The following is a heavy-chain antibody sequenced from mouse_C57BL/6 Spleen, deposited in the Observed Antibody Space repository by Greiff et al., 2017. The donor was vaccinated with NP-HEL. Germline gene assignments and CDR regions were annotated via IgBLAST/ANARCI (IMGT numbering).Heavy chain of an antibody. D-gene: IGHD1-1*01. J-gene: IGHJ4*01. CDR2: INYDGSST. CDR1: GFTFSDYY. CDR3: ARGGYYYGSSYAMDY. V-gene: IGHV5-16*01. Sequence: EVKVVESEGGLVQPGSSMKLSCTASGFTFSDYYMAWVRQVPEKGLEWVANINYDGSSTYYLDSLKSRFIISRDNAKNILYLQMSSLKSEDTATYYCARGGYYYGSSYAMDYWGQGTSVTVSS.